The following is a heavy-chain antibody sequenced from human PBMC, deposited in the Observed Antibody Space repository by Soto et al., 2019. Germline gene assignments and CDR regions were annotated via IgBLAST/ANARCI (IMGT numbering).Heavy chain of an antibody. V-gene: IGHV3-48*01. CDR3: SRVQLVDWFFINIALFRMYV. J-gene: IGHJ6*02. Sequence: EVQLVESGGGLVQPGGSLRLSCSSSGFTFKRHSMNWVRQAPGKGLELIARIDSSGASTYYADSVKGRFAVSRDNANRSLILQRNSLMAEDTAVYYFSRVQLVDWFFINIALFRMYVLGQGTTVVVSS. CDR1: GFTFKRHS. D-gene: IGHD6-13*01. CDR2: IDSSGAST.